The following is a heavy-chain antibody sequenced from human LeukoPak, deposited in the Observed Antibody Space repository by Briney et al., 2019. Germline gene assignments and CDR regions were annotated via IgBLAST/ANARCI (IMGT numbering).Heavy chain of an antibody. CDR3: ARVAGSWGYYYYYMDV. Sequence: ASVKVSCKASVYTFTSYGISWVRQAPGQGLEGMGWISAYNGNTNYAQKLQGRVTMTTDTSTSTAYMELRSLRSDDTAVYYCARVAGSWGYYYYYMDVWGKGTTVTVSS. CDR1: VYTFTSYG. V-gene: IGHV1-18*01. J-gene: IGHJ6*03. CDR2: ISAYNGNT. D-gene: IGHD6-13*01.